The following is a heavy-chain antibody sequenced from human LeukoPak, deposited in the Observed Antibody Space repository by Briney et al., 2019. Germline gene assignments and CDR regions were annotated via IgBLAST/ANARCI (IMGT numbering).Heavy chain of an antibody. Sequence: GGSLRLSCAASGFTFSSYSMNWVRQAPGKGLEWVSAISGSGGSTYYADSVKGRFTISRDNSKNTLYLQMNSLRAEDTAVYYCAKDPHRIVGATTVDYWGQGTLVTVSS. D-gene: IGHD1-26*01. CDR3: AKDPHRIVGATTVDY. CDR2: ISGSGGST. J-gene: IGHJ4*02. V-gene: IGHV3-23*01. CDR1: GFTFSSYS.